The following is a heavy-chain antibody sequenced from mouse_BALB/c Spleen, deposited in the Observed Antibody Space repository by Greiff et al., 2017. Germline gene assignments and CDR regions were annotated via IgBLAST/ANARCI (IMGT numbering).Heavy chain of an antibody. CDR3: TRGGGCAY. CDR1: GYSFTGYY. Sequence: EVQLQQSGPELVKPGASVKISCKASGYSFTGYYMHWVKQSHVKSLEWIGRINPYNGATSYNQNFKDKASLTVDKSSSTAYMQLSSPTSEDSAVYYCTRGGGCAYWGQGTLVTVSA. V-gene: IGHV1-42*01. J-gene: IGHJ3*01. CDR2: INPYNGAT.